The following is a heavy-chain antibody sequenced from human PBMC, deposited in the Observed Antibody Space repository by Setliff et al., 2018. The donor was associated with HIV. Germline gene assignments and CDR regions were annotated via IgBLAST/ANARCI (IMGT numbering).Heavy chain of an antibody. V-gene: IGHV4-4*08. J-gene: IGHJ6*03. Sequence: SETLSLTCTVSGDSISSYYWSWIRQPPGKGLEWIGYIYTSGITDYNPSLKSRVTISGDTSKNQFSPKLSSVTAADTAVYYCARDRRGYYYGSGSCYMDVWGTGTTVTVSS. CDR1: GDSISSYY. D-gene: IGHD3-10*01. CDR3: ARDRRGYYYGSGSCYMDV. CDR2: IYTSGIT.